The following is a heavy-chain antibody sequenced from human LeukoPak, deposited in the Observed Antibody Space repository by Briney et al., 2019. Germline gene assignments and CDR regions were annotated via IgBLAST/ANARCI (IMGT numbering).Heavy chain of an antibody. CDR2: IYSSGST. J-gene: IGHJ4*02. D-gene: IGHD1-14*01. CDR3: AYNRDFALDN. Sequence: SETLSLTCTVSGGSISSSYYYWGWIRQPPGKGLEWIGSIYSSGSTYYNPSLKSRVTISVDTSKNQFSLKLSSVTAADTAVYFCAYNRDFALDNWGQGTLVTVSS. CDR1: GGSISSSYYY. V-gene: IGHV4-39*07.